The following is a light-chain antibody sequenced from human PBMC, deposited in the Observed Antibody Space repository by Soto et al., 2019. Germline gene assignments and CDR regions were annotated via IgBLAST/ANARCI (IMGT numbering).Light chain of an antibody. CDR2: GAS. CDR3: QQHNNWPPWT. Sequence: EIVITQSPATLSVSPGERATLSCRASQSVSSNLAWYQQKPGQAPRLLMYGASTRATGIPDRFSGSGSGTEFTLTISSLESEDFGVYYCQQHNNWPPWTFGQGTKVEIK. CDR1: QSVSSN. J-gene: IGKJ1*01. V-gene: IGKV3-15*01.